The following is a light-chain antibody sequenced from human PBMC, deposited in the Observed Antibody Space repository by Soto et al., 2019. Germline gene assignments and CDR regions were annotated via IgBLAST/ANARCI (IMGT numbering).Light chain of an antibody. V-gene: IGLV2-14*03. CDR1: SSDVGGYNY. Sequence: QCALTQPASVSGSPGQSLTISCTGTSSDVGGYNYVSWYQHHPGKAPKLMIYDVNNRPSGVSNRFFGSKSGNTASLTISGLQAEDEADYYCSSYSSSSLYVFGTATKLTVL. CDR3: SSYSSSSLYV. J-gene: IGLJ1*01. CDR2: DVN.